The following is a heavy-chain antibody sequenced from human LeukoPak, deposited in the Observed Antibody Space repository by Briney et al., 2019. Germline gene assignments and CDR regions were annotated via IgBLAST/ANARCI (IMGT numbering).Heavy chain of an antibody. Sequence: GGSLRLSCVASGFTFSSYGMHWVRQAPGKGLEWVAVISYDGSNKYYADSVKGRFTISRDNSKNTLYLQMNSLRAEDTAVYYCAKERYFGSADYYGMDVWGQGTTVTVSS. CDR2: ISYDGSNK. CDR1: GFTFSSYG. D-gene: IGHD3-9*01. V-gene: IGHV3-30*18. J-gene: IGHJ6*02. CDR3: AKERYFGSADYYGMDV.